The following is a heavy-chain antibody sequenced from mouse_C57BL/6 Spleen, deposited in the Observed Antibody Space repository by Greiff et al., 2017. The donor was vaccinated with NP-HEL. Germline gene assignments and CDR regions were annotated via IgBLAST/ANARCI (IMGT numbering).Heavy chain of an antibody. CDR2: IYPGDGDT. D-gene: IGHD3-1*01. V-gene: IGHV1-82*01. J-gene: IGHJ4*01. Sequence: VKLMESGPELVKPGASVKISCKASGYAFSSSWMNWVKQRPGKGLEWIGRIYPGDGDTNYNGKFKGKATLTADKSSSTAYMQLSSLTSEDSAVYFCAREGLYAMDYWGQGTSVTVSS. CDR3: AREGLYAMDY. CDR1: GYAFSSSW.